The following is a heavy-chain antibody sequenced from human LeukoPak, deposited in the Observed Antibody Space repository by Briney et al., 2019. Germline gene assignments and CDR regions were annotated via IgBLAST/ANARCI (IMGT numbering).Heavy chain of an antibody. D-gene: IGHD6-19*01. J-gene: IGHJ4*02. V-gene: IGHV3-23*01. CDR2: VSDSGSGT. CDR3: AKGKGSSGWYD. CDR1: GFTFSTYA. Sequence: PGGSLRLSCAASGFTFSTYALSWVRQAPGRGLEWVSAVSDSGSGTYYADSVKGRFTISRDSSKNTLYLQMTSLRAEDTALYYCAKGKGSSGWYDWGQGTLVTVS.